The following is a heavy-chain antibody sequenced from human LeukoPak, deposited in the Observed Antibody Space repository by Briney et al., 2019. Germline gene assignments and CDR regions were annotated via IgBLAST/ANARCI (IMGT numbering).Heavy chain of an antibody. Sequence: PGGSLRLSCAASGFTFGSHGMHWVRQAPGKGLEWVAVISYDGSNKYYADSVKGRFTISRDNSKNTLYLQMNSLRAEDTAVYYCAKVRSNYYDSSYSGFDIWGQGTMVTVSS. D-gene: IGHD3-22*01. CDR2: ISYDGSNK. CDR1: GFTFGSHG. J-gene: IGHJ3*02. V-gene: IGHV3-30*18. CDR3: AKVRSNYYDSSYSGFDI.